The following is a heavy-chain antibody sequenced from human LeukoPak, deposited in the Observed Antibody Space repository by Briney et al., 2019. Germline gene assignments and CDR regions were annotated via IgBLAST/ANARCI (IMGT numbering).Heavy chain of an antibody. CDR1: GGSISSGSYY. D-gene: IGHD4-11*01. CDR3: ASLLITTVTTGSFDY. CDR2: IYTSGST. V-gene: IGHV4-61*02. Sequence: KASQTLSLTCTVSGGSISSGSYYWSWIRQPAGKGLEWIGRIYTSGSTNYNPSLKSRVTISVDTSKNQFSLKLSSVTAADTAVYYCASLLITTVTTGSFDYWGQGTLVTVSS. J-gene: IGHJ4*02.